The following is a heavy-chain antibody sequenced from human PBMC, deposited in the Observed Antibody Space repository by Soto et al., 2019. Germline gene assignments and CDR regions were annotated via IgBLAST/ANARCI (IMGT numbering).Heavy chain of an antibody. D-gene: IGHD1-1*01. CDR1: GGTFSSYA. CDR3: ARGNWNQLYYYYYYGMDV. Sequence: SVKVSCKASGGTFSSYAISWVRQAPGQGLEWMGGIIPIFGTANCAQKFQGRVTITADESTSTAYMELSSLRSEDTAVYYCARGNWNQLYYYYYYGMDVWGQGTTVTSP. V-gene: IGHV1-69*13. CDR2: IIPIFGTA. J-gene: IGHJ6*02.